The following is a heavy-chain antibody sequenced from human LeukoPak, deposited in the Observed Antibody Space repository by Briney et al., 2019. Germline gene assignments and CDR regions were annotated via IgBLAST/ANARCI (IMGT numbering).Heavy chain of an antibody. CDR1: GGSISSYY. D-gene: IGHD3-22*01. V-gene: IGHV4-59*12. CDR3: ARIDTSGYNGYSFDY. J-gene: IGHJ4*02. Sequence: SETLSLTCTVSGGSISSYYWSWLRQPPEKGLEFIGHIHYSGNIYYNPSLKRRVTISVDTSKNQFSLKLSSVTAADTAVYYCARIDTSGYNGYSFDYWGQGTLVTVTS. CDR2: IHYSGNI.